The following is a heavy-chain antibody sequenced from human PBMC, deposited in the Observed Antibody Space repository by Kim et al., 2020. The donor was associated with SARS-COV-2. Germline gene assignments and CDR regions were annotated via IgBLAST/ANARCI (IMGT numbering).Heavy chain of an antibody. CDR3: AREGAGLWRGYGMDV. J-gene: IGHJ6*02. CDR2: INHSGST. Sequence: SETLSLTCAVYGGSFSGYYWSWIRQPPGKGLEWIGEINHSGSTNYNPSLKSRVTISVDTSKNQFSLKLSSVTAADTAVYYCAREGAGLWRGYGMDVWGQG. CDR1: GGSFSGYY. V-gene: IGHV4-34*01. D-gene: IGHD3-3*01.